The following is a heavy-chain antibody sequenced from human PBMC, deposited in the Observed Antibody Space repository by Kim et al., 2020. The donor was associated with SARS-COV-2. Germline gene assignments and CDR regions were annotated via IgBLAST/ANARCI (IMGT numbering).Heavy chain of an antibody. D-gene: IGHD1-26*01. CDR3: ARDSRGYTGIRLSFDI. CDR2: IYSGGTGT. V-gene: IGHV3-23*03. CDR1: GFTLSSYA. Sequence: GGSLRLSCAASGFTLSSYAMSWVRQAPGMGLEWVSVIYSGGTGTNYADSVKGRFTISRDSAKNTLYLQMNSLTAEDTALYYCARDSRGYTGIRLSFDIWAKGQWSPSLQ. J-gene: IGHJ3*02.